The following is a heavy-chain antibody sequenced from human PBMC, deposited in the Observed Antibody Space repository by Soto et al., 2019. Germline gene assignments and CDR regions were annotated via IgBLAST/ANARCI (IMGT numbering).Heavy chain of an antibody. CDR1: GFTFSSYA. D-gene: IGHD6-13*01. CDR3: AKAPYSSSWYYFDY. V-gene: IGHV3-23*01. CDR2: ISGSGGST. J-gene: IGHJ4*02. Sequence: GGSLRLSCAASGFTFSSYAMSWVRQAPGKGLEWVSVISGSGGSTYYADSVKGRFTISRDNSKNTLYLQMNSLRAEDTAVYYCAKAPYSSSWYYFDYWGQGTLVTVSS.